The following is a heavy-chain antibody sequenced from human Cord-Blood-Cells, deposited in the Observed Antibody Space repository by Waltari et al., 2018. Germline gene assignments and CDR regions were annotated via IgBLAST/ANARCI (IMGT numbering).Heavy chain of an antibody. J-gene: IGHJ1*01. CDR1: GGSISSSSYY. CDR2: FYYSGTT. CDR3: ASSHRVVRGVIIYFQH. D-gene: IGHD3-10*01. V-gene: IGHV4-39*01. Sequence: QLQLQESGPGLVKPSETLSLTCTVSGGSISSSSYYWGWIRQPPGKGLEWVGSFYYSGTTYSNPSLTSRVTISVDTSTTQYSLKLSSVTAADTAVYYCASSHRVVRGVIIYFQHWGQGTLVTVSS.